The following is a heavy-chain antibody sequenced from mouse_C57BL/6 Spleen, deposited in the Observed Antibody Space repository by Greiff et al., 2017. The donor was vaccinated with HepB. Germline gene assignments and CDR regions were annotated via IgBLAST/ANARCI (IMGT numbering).Heavy chain of an antibody. Sequence: DVHLVESGGGLVKPGGSLKLSCAASGFTFSSYAMSWVRQTPEKRLEWVATISDGGSYTYYPDNVKGRFTISRDNAKNNLYLQMSHLKSEDTAMYYCARDEARGSYFDYWGQGTTLTVSS. CDR1: GFTFSSYA. J-gene: IGHJ2*01. V-gene: IGHV5-4*01. CDR3: ARDEARGSYFDY. CDR2: ISDGGSYT. D-gene: IGHD3-1*01.